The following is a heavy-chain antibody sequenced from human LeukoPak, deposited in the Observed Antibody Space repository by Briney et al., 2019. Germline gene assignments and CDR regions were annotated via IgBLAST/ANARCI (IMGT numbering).Heavy chain of an antibody. CDR2: IYYSGST. Sequence: SETLSLTCTVSGGSISSSSYYWGWIRQPPGKGLEWIGSIYYSGSTYYNPSLKSRVTISVDTSKNQFSLQLSSVTAADTAVYYCARPARSGVVTYFDYWGQGTLVTVSS. CDR3: ARPARSGVVTYFDY. V-gene: IGHV4-39*01. CDR1: GGSISSSSYY. J-gene: IGHJ4*02. D-gene: IGHD3-3*01.